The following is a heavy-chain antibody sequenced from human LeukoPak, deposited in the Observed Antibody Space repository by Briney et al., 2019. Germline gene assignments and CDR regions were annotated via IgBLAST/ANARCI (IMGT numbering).Heavy chain of an antibody. J-gene: IGHJ4*02. CDR2: IYYSGST. CDR1: GVSISRYNYY. D-gene: IGHD6-13*01. Sequence: SENLSLTCTVSGVSISRYNYYWGWIRQPPGEGLEWIGSIYYSGSTYYNPSLKSRVTISVDASKNQFSLNLSSVTAADTAVYYCARGTSLAAGAYWSQGTLVTVSS. V-gene: IGHV4-39*01. CDR3: ARGTSLAAGAY.